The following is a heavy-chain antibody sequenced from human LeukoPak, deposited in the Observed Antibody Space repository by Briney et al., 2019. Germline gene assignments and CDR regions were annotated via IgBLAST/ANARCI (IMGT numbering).Heavy chain of an antibody. CDR3: ARDSGPWYYYGSGSYLDY. D-gene: IGHD3-10*01. V-gene: IGHV1-2*02. Sequence: ASVKVSCKTSGYTFTDCCINWVRQAPGQGLEWMGWINPNSGGTNYAQKFQGRVTMTRDTSISTAYMELSRLRSDDTAVYYCARDSGPWYYYGSGSYLDYWGQGSLVTVSS. J-gene: IGHJ4*02. CDR2: INPNSGGT. CDR1: GYTFTDCC.